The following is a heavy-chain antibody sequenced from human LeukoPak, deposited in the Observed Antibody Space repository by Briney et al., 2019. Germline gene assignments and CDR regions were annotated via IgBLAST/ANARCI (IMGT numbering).Heavy chain of an antibody. CDR1: GGTFNSYA. J-gene: IGHJ4*02. Sequence: ASVKVSCKASGGTFNSYAISWVRQAPGQGREGMGGIIPIFGTANYAQKFQGRVTITADKSTSTAYMELSSLRSEDTAVYYCARLPPTHGYSGYGGIDYWGQGTLVTVSS. D-gene: IGHD5-12*01. CDR2: IIPIFGTA. V-gene: IGHV1-69*06. CDR3: ARLPPTHGYSGYGGIDY.